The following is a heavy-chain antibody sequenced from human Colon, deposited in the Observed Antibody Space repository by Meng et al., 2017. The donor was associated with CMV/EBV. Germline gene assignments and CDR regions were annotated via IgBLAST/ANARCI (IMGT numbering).Heavy chain of an antibody. D-gene: IGHD1-7*01. CDR3: VSEGQIRAGTTVFFQH. Sequence: VQSGGEVRKAGASGQASCMASGYTFSFYGIRWVRQAPGQGLEWMGWMSADSGATRYAQNLQGRVTMTRDTSTSKAYMELTSLRSDDTAVYYCVSEGQIRAGTTVFFQHWGQGTLVTVSS. CDR1: GYTFSFYG. J-gene: IGHJ1*01. V-gene: IGHV1-18*01. CDR2: MSADSGAT.